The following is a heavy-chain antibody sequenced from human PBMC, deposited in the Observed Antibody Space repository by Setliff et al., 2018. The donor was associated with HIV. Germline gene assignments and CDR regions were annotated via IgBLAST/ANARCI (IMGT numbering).Heavy chain of an antibody. CDR1: GGSLSGYY. D-gene: IGHD3-10*01. CDR3: AREGGQGYSGSGSFYHRNFDL. CDR2: INQSGNT. J-gene: IGHJ2*01. V-gene: IGHV4-34*01. Sequence: SLTCAVYGGSLSGYYWGWVRQSPGRGLEWIGEINQSGNTNFNPSLKSRLIISVDTSKSQFSLKLTSVTAADTALYYCAREGGQGYSGSGSFYHRNFDLWGRGTLVTVSS.